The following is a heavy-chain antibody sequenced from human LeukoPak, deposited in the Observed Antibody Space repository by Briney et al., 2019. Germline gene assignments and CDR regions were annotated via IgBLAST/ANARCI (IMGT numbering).Heavy chain of an antibody. CDR3: ARPVEMATIIGPLDAFDI. Sequence: GESLKISCKGSGYSFTSYWIGWVRQMPGKGLEWMGIIYPGDSDTRYSPSFQGQVTISADKSISTAYLQWSSLKASDTAMYYCARPVEMATIIGPLDAFDIWGQGTMVTVSS. CDR2: IYPGDSDT. D-gene: IGHD5-24*01. CDR1: GYSFTSYW. J-gene: IGHJ3*02. V-gene: IGHV5-51*01.